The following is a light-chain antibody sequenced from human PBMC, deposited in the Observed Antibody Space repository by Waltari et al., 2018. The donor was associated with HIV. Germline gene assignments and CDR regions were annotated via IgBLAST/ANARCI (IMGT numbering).Light chain of an antibody. CDR2: AAS. CDR3: QQSRSTPST. V-gene: IGKV1-39*01. J-gene: IGKJ4*02. Sequence: IHLSQSPSSLSPSVGDSVTITCRASESIYPYFNWFHHTLKKAPKLRIFAASNLESGVPARFRVRGSGEVFTLTISSLQLCDFATYYVQQSRSTPSTFGGGTRVE. CDR1: ESIYPY.